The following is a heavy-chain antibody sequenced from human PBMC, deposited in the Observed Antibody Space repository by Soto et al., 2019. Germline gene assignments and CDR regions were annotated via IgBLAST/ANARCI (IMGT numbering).Heavy chain of an antibody. CDR1: GYTLTELS. Sequence: ASVKVSCKVSGYTLTELSMHWVRQAPGKGLEWMGGFDPEDGETIYAQKFQGRVTMTEDTSTDTAYMELSSLRSEDTAVYYCATASRYSSGWFNFDSWGQGTLVTVSS. CDR2: FDPEDGET. J-gene: IGHJ4*02. CDR3: ATASRYSSGWFNFDS. V-gene: IGHV1-24*01. D-gene: IGHD6-19*01.